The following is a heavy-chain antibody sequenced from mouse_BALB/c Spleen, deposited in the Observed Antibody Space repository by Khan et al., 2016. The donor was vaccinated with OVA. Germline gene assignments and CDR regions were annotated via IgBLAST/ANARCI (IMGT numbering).Heavy chain of an antibody. Sequence: EVELVESGGGLVKPGGSLKLSCAASGFTFSTYAMSWVRQTPEKRLEWVATISSDGDYTYFPDNVTGRFTFSRDNAKNTLCLQRTSLRSEDTAMYYCARSPYGNFAYWGQGTLVTVSA. CDR3: ARSPYGNFAY. J-gene: IGHJ3*01. D-gene: IGHD2-1*01. CDR1: GFTFSTYA. V-gene: IGHV5-9-3*01. CDR2: ISSDGDYT.